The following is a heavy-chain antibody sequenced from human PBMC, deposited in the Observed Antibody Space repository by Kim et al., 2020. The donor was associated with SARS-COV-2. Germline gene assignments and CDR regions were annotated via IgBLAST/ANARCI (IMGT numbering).Heavy chain of an antibody. D-gene: IGHD3-3*01. CDR2: IYYSGST. Sequence: SETLSLTCTVSGGSISSGGYYWSWIRQHPGKGLEWIGYIYYSGSTYYNPSLKSRVTISVDTSKNQFSLELSSVTAADTAVYYCARSFGVAPPVDYWGQGTLVTVSS. CDR1: GGSISSGGYY. V-gene: IGHV4-31*03. J-gene: IGHJ4*02. CDR3: ARSFGVAPPVDY.